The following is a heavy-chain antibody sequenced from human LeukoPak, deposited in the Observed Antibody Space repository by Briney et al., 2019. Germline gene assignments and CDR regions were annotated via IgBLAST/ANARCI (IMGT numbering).Heavy chain of an antibody. CDR2: IKQDGSEK. D-gene: IGHD3-22*01. Sequence: GGSLRLSCAASGFTVSTNYMSWVRQAPGKGLEWVANIKQDGSEKYYVDSVKGRFTISRDNAKNSLYLQMNSLRAEDTAVYYCARPLYYYDSSGYYYSYYFDYWGQGTLVTVSS. V-gene: IGHV3-7*01. CDR3: ARPLYYYDSSGYYYSYYFDY. CDR1: GFTVSTNY. J-gene: IGHJ4*02.